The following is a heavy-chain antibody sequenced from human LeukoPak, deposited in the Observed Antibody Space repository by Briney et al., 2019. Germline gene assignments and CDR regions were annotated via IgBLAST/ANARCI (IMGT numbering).Heavy chain of an antibody. CDR2: IKSKTDGGTT. J-gene: IGHJ4*02. CDR3: TTLYCSGGSCYSWFDY. CDR1: GFTFSNAW. D-gene: IGHD2-15*01. Sequence: GGSLRLSCAASGFTFSNAWMSWVRQAPGKGLEWVGRIKSKTDGGTTDYAAPVKGRFTISRDDSKNTQYLQMNSLKTEDTAVYYCTTLYCSGGSCYSWFDYWGQGTLVTVSS. V-gene: IGHV3-15*01.